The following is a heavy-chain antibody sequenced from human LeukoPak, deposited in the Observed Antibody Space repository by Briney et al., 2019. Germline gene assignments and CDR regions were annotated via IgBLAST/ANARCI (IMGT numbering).Heavy chain of an antibody. J-gene: IGHJ6*02. CDR3: ARDRSIGYYYYGMDV. D-gene: IGHD6-6*01. CDR1: GYTFTSYD. Sequence: ASVKVSCKASGYTFTSYDINWVRQATGQGLEWMGWMNPNSGNTGYAQKLQGRVTMTRNTSISTAYMELSSLRSEDTAVYYCARDRSIGYYYYGMDVWGQGTTVTVSS. CDR2: MNPNSGNT. V-gene: IGHV1-8*01.